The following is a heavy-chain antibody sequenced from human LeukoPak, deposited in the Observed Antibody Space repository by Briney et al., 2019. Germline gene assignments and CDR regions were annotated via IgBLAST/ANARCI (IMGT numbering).Heavy chain of an antibody. D-gene: IGHD2-15*01. J-gene: IGHJ6*04. Sequence: PGRSLRLSCAASGFTFSSYSMHWVRQAPGKGLEWVAVIWYDGSNKYYADSVKGRFTISRDNSKNTLYLQMNSLRAEDTAVYYCARGTMSVVVAAADYYYGMDVWGKGTTVTVSS. V-gene: IGHV3-33*01. CDR1: GFTFSSYS. CDR2: IWYDGSNK. CDR3: ARGTMSVVVAAADYYYGMDV.